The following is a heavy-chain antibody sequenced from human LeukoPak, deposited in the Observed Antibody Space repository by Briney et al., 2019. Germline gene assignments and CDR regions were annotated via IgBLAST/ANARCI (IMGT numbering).Heavy chain of an antibody. CDR1: GFTFSTSA. V-gene: IGHV3-23*01. D-gene: IGHD3-16*01. J-gene: IGHJ4*02. Sequence: PGGSLRLSCVVSGFTFSTSAMNWVRQAPGKGLGWVSFIDGSGGSTYYAESVKGRFTISRDNSKNTLFLQMNSLRADDTAVYYCAKRTGGGDFDYWGQGTLVTVSS. CDR2: IDGSGGST. CDR3: AKRTGGGDFDY.